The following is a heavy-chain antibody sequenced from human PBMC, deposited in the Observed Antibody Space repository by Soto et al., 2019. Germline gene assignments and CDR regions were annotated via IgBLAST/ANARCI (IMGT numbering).Heavy chain of an antibody. V-gene: IGHV3-74*01. Sequence: GGSLRLSCAASGFTFSSYWMHWVRQAPGKGLVWVSRINSDGSSTSYADSVKGRFTISRDNAKNTLYLQMNSLRAEDTAVYYCARDWSGYDLSYYYYYYMDVWGKGTTVTVSS. CDR2: INSDGSST. CDR3: ARDWSGYDLSYYYYYYMDV. J-gene: IGHJ6*03. D-gene: IGHD5-12*01. CDR1: GFTFSSYW.